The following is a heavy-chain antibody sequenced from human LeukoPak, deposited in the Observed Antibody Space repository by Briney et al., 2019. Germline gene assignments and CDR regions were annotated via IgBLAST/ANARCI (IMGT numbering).Heavy chain of an antibody. CDR1: GFTFNIYA. CDR2: LAYDGTNQ. Sequence: GGSLRLSCVTSGFTFNIYAMHWVRHAPGKGLEWVALLAYDGTNQYYADSVKGRFTISRDNSKNTVDLQMNSLRPEDAAVYYCARGPSGYHNTGGQGTLVTVSS. CDR3: ARGPSGYHNT. J-gene: IGHJ4*02. D-gene: IGHD5-12*01. V-gene: IGHV3-30*04.